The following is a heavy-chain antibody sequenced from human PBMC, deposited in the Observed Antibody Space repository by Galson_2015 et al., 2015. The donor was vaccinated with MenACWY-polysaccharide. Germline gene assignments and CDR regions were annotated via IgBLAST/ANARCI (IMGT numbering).Heavy chain of an antibody. CDR1: GESFPNYY. CDR3: ARPGYCSSTICTGHMDV. V-gene: IGHV4-34*01. Sequence: ETLSLTCAVYGESFPNYYWNWIRQAPGKGLEWIGEIDFRGRTRYNPSLKSRVTISVDTLMNQFSLHVRSVTAADTAVYFCARPGYCSSTICTGHMDVWGQGPRSPSP. J-gene: IGHJ6*02. CDR2: IDFRGRT. D-gene: IGHD2-2*01.